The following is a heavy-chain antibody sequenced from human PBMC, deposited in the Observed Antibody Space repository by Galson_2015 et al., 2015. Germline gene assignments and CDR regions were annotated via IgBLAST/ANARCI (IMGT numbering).Heavy chain of an antibody. D-gene: IGHD2-2*02. CDR3: ARDAVGVVVPAAIPNWFDP. V-gene: IGHV3-21*01. J-gene: IGHJ5*02. CDR1: GFTFSSYS. CDR2: ISSSSSYI. Sequence: SLRLSCAASGFTFSSYSMNWVRQAPGKGLEWVSSISSSSSYIYYADSVKGRFTISRDNAKNSLYLQMNSLRAEDTAVYYCARDAVGVVVPAAIPNWFDPWGRGTLVTVSS.